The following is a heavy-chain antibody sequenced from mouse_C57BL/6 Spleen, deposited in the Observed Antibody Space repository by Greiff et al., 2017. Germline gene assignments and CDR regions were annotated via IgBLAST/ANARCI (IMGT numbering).Heavy chain of an antibody. V-gene: IGHV1-82*01. CDR2: IYPGDGDT. Sequence: VQLQQSGPELVKPGASVKISCKASGYAFSSSWMNWVKQRPGKGLEWIGRIYPGDGDTNYNGKFKGKATLTADKSSSTAYMQLSSLTSEDSAVYFCARGDYDAYFDVWGTGTTVTVSS. D-gene: IGHD2-3*01. CDR1: GYAFSSSW. J-gene: IGHJ1*03. CDR3: ARGDYDAYFDV.